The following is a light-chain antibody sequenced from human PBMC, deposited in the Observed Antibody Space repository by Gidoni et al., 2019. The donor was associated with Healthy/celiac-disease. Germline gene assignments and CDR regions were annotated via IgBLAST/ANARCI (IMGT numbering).Light chain of an antibody. CDR2: DAS. Sequence: AIQLTQSPSSLSASVGDRVTITCRASQGISSAFAWYQQKPGKAPKLLIYDASSLESGVPSRFSGSGSGTDFTLTISSLQPEYFATYYCQQFNSYPHTFGQGTKLEIK. J-gene: IGKJ2*01. CDR3: QQFNSYPHT. V-gene: IGKV1-13*02. CDR1: QGISSA.